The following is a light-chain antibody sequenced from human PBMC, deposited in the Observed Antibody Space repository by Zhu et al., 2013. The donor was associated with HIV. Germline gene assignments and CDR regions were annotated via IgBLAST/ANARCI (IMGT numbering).Light chain of an antibody. V-gene: IGKV3-20*01. CDR3: QQYGDSPIT. J-gene: IGKJ5*01. CDR1: ENIRHDY. Sequence: EIVLTQSPDTLSLSPGDRATLSCRASENIRHDYLAWYQQHPGQPPRLLIYGASNRATGTPDRFSGSGSGRDFTLTISRLEPDDFAVYYCQQYGDSPITFGQGTRLQIK. CDR2: GAS.